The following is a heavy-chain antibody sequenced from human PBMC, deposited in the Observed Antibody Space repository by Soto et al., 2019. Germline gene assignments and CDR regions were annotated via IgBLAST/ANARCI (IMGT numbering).Heavy chain of an antibody. J-gene: IGHJ4*02. CDR1: GFTFSSYA. CDR2: ISYDGSNK. Sequence: QVQLVESGGGVVQPGRSLRLSCAASGFTFSSYAMHWVRQAPGKGLEWVAVISYDGSNKYYADSVKGRFTISRDNSKTTLYLQMNSLRAEDTAVYYCARQRDYGDYVPYFDYWGQGTLVTVSS. CDR3: ARQRDYGDYVPYFDY. V-gene: IGHV3-30-3*01. D-gene: IGHD4-17*01.